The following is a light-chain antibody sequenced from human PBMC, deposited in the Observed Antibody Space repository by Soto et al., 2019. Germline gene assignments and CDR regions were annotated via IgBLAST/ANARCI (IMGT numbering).Light chain of an antibody. V-gene: IGKV3-11*01. J-gene: IGKJ5*01. CDR1: QSVSTD. CDR3: QKRSTWTPT. CDR2: EES. Sequence: ALAQSPVALSLSPVERAAVSCRASQSVSTDLDWYQQKPGQAPRILIYEESNRATGIPDRLSGSGSGTELNLTISRLEPEDFALYYCQKRSTWTPTFGQGTRLEIK.